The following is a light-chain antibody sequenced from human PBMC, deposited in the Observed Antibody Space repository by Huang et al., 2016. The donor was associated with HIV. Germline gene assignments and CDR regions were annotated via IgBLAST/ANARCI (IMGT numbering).Light chain of an antibody. CDR3: HHDGATQWA. V-gene: IGKV3-20*01. CDR2: DAS. CDR1: QSLDKGF. Sequence: ELVLTQSPGTLSSSPGGAAVISCRASQSLDKGFLAWYRQKPGQGPELLIFDASKRPSDIPDRFVGRGSGTYFSLTINGLDPEDFACYFCHHDGATQWAFGRGTRVEMK. J-gene: IGKJ1*01.